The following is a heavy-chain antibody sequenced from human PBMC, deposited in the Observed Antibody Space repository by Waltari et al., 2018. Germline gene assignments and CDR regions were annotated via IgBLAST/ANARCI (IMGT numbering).Heavy chain of an antibody. CDR3: ARGLGDYGAFDI. Sequence: QVQLVQSGAEVKKPGSSVKVSCKASGGTFSSYTISWVRQAPGQGLEWMGRIIPILVIANYAQKFQGRVTITADKSTGTAYMELSSLRSEDTAVYYCARGLGDYGAFDIWGQGTMVTVSS. CDR2: IIPILVIA. J-gene: IGHJ3*02. CDR1: GGTFSSYT. V-gene: IGHV1-69*02. D-gene: IGHD4-17*01.